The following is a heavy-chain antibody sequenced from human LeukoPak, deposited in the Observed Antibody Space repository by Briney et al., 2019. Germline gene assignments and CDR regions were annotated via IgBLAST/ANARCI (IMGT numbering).Heavy chain of an antibody. J-gene: IGHJ3*02. D-gene: IGHD2-15*01. Sequence: ASVKVSCKASGYTFTSYGISWVRQAPGQGLEWMGWISAYNGNTNYAQKLQGRVTMTTDTSTSTVYMELSSLRSEDTAVYYCARAVRDIVVVVADPHDAFDIWGQGTMVTVSS. CDR2: ISAYNGNT. CDR3: ARAVRDIVVVVADPHDAFDI. CDR1: GYTFTSYG. V-gene: IGHV1-18*01.